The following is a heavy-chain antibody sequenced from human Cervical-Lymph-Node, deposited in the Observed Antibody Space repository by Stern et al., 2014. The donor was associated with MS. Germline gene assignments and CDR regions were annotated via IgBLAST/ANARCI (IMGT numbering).Heavy chain of an antibody. Sequence: QVQLQESGPGLVKPWETLSLTCTVSGGSISSYYWSWIRQPPGKGMEWIGYIYYSGSTNYTPCLKSRVTISVDTSKNQFALKLSSVTAADTAVYYCARVPSSPLYYYYGMDVWGQGTTVTVSS. CDR3: ARVPSSPLYYYYGMDV. D-gene: IGHD6-13*01. CDR1: GGSISSYY. CDR2: IYYSGST. V-gene: IGHV4-59*01. J-gene: IGHJ6*02.